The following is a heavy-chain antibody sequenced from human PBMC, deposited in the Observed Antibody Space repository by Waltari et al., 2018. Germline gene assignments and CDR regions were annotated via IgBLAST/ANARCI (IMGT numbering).Heavy chain of an antibody. J-gene: IGHJ4*02. CDR2: INHRGST. CDR3: ASFYKGSGVFGY. V-gene: IGHV4-34*01. D-gene: IGHD3-10*01. Sequence: QVQLQQWGAGLLKPSETLSLTCAVYGGSFSGYYWSWIRQPPGKGLEWIGEINHRGSTNYNTSLKSRVTISVDTSKNQFSLKLSSVTAADTAVYYCASFYKGSGVFGYWGQGTLVTVSS. CDR1: GGSFSGYY.